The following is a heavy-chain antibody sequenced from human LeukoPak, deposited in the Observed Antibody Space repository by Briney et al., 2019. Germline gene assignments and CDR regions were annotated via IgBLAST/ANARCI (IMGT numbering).Heavy chain of an antibody. CDR2: IWYDGSNK. J-gene: IGHJ3*02. CDR3: TRGYYYDSSGDYWDAFDI. Sequence: GGSLRLSCAASGFTFSNYGMHWVRQAPGKGLEWVAVIWYDGSNKYYADSVKGRFTISRDNSKNTLYLQMNSLRAEDTAVYYCTRGYYYDSSGDYWDAFDIWGQGTMATVSS. V-gene: IGHV3-33*01. D-gene: IGHD3-22*01. CDR1: GFTFSNYG.